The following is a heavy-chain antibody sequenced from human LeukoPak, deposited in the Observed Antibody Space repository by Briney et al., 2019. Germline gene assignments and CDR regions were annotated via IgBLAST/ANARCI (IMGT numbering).Heavy chain of an antibody. V-gene: IGHV3-30*03. CDR2: MSYDGSKE. J-gene: IGHJ5*02. CDR3: LVWKHVFDR. CDR1: GFTFSSYG. D-gene: IGHD5/OR15-5a*01. Sequence: GGSLRLSCAASGFTFSSYGMHWVRQAPGKGLEWVAVMSYDGSKEYYADSVKGRFTISRDNSKNTLYLQMNSLRVEDTAVYYCLVWKHVFDRWGQGTLVTVSS.